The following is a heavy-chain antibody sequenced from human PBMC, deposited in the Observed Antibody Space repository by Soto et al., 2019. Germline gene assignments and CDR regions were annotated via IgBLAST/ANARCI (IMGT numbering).Heavy chain of an antibody. Sequence: ASVKVSCKASGYTFTGYYMHWVRQAPGQGLEWMGWINPNSGGTDYAQKFQGWVTMTRDTSISTAYMELSRLRSDDTAVYYCAMNYGDYGGGAFDIWGQGTMVTVSS. D-gene: IGHD4-17*01. CDR1: GYTFTGYY. J-gene: IGHJ3*02. CDR2: INPNSGGT. V-gene: IGHV1-2*04. CDR3: AMNYGDYGGGAFDI.